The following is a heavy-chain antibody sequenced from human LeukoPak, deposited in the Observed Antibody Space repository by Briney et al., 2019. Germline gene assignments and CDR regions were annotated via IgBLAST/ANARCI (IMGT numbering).Heavy chain of an antibody. CDR2: IYYSGST. CDR1: GGSISSYY. Sequence: PSETLSLTCTVSGGSISSYYWSWIRQPAGKGLEWIGSIYYSGSTYYNPSLKSRVTISVDTSKNQFSLKLSSVTAADTAVYYCARRPSEYCSGGTCYHFDYWGQGTLVTVPS. V-gene: IGHV4-59*05. J-gene: IGHJ4*02. CDR3: ARRPSEYCSGGTCYHFDY. D-gene: IGHD2-15*01.